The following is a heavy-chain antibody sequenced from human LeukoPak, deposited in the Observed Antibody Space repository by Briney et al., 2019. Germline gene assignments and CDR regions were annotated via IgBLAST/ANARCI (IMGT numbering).Heavy chain of an antibody. V-gene: IGHV3-NL1*01. D-gene: IGHD3-10*01. J-gene: IGHJ4*02. CDR1: GFTFSSYG. CDR3: ARVGYGSGSNYFDY. CDR2: IYSGDTT. Sequence: PGGSLRLSCAASGFTFSSYGMHWVRQAPGRGLECVSLIYSGDTTYYADSVKGRFTISRDNSKNTLYLQMNSLRAEDTAVYYCARVGYGSGSNYFDYWGQGTLVTVSS.